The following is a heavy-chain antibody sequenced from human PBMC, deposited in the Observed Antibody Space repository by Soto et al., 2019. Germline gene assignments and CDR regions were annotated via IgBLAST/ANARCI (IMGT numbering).Heavy chain of an antibody. CDR2: VNHSGST. J-gene: IGHJ4*02. D-gene: IGHD5-18*01. CDR3: ARGKYTPGYNIGYAPYYFDY. Sequence: SETLSLTCAVYGGSFSGYYWSWIRQPPGKGLEWIGEVNHSGSTNHNPSLKSRVTISVDTSKNQFSLKLSSVTAADTAVYYCARGKYTPGYNIGYAPYYFDYWGQGTLVTVSS. CDR1: GGSFSGYY. V-gene: IGHV4-34*01.